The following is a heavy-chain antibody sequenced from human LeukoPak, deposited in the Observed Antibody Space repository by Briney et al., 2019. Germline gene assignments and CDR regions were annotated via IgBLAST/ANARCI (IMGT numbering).Heavy chain of an antibody. V-gene: IGHV3-23*01. CDR2: ISGSGGST. Sequence: PGGSLRLSCAASGFTFSSYAMSWVRQAPGKGLEWVSAISGSGGSTYYADSVKGRFTISRDNSKNTLYLQMNSLRAEDTAVYYCAKDRGGSSSPGYYYYMDVWGKGTTVTVSS. D-gene: IGHD2-15*01. J-gene: IGHJ6*03. CDR3: AKDRGGSSSPGYYYYMDV. CDR1: GFTFSSYA.